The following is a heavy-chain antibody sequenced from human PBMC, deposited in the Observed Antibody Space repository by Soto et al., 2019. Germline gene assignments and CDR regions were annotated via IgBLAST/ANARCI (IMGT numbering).Heavy chain of an antibody. CDR1: GFTFSSYE. Sequence: LRLSCAVSGFTFSSYEMNWVRQSPWKWLEWVSYIGTSGKTIYYADSVRGRFTISRDNAKNSLYLQMNSLRAEDTAVYFCARDPAIYSGKFDYGLDVWGRGTTVTVSS. D-gene: IGHD4-4*01. J-gene: IGHJ6*02. CDR3: ARDPAIYSGKFDYGLDV. V-gene: IGHV3-48*03. CDR2: IGTSGKTI.